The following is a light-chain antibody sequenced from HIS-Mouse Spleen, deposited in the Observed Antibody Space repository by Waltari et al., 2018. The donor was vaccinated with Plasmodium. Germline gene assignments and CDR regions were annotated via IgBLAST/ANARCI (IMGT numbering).Light chain of an antibody. CDR2: GAS. CDR1: QSVSSN. J-gene: IGKJ2*01. Sequence: ELVMTQSPATLSVSPGERATLSCRASQSVSSNLAWYQQKPGQDPRLLIYGASTRATGIPARFSGSGSGTEFTLTISSMQSEDFAVYYCQQYNNWPPYTFGQGTKLEIK. V-gene: IGKV3-15*01. CDR3: QQYNNWPPYT.